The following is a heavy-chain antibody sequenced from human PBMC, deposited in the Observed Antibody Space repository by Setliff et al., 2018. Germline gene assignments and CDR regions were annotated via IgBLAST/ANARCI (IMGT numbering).Heavy chain of an antibody. Sequence: PGGSLRLSCAASGFTFSSYAMHWVRQAPGKGLEWVAVISYDGSNKYYADSVKGRFTISRDNSKNTLYLQMGSLRPEDMAVYYCATWTGKYHDYWGQGTLVTVSS. D-gene: IGHD2-2*01. V-gene: IGHV3-30*15. CDR2: ISYDGSNK. CDR3: ATWTGKYHDY. CDR1: GFTFSSYA. J-gene: IGHJ4*02.